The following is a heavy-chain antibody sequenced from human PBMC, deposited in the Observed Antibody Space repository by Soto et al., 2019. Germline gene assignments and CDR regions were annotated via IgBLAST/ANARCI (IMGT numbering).Heavy chain of an antibody. J-gene: IGHJ5*01. D-gene: IGHD3-10*01. CDR3: ARGPGGFGEVSRDS. CDR1: GGSINTYY. V-gene: IGHV4-4*07. Sequence: SETLSLTCTVSGGSINTYYWSWIRQAAGKGLEWIGRIYSGGSTNYNPSLMSRVSVSVDMSKNQFYLQLSSVTAADTGVYCCARGPGGFGEVSRDSGGHGIPVTVSS. CDR2: IYSGGST.